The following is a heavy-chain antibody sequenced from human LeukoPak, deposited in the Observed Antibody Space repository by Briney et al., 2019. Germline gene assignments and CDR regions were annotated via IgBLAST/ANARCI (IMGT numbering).Heavy chain of an antibody. CDR1: GFTFSSYW. J-gene: IGHJ4*02. Sequence: PGGSLRLSCAASGFTFSSYWMHWVRQAPGKGLVWVSRIHSDGSVTRCADSVKGRFTISRDNAKNTLFLQMNSLRAEDTAVYYCAREASYSSTSDYWGQGTLVTVSS. V-gene: IGHV3-74*01. CDR2: IHSDGSVT. D-gene: IGHD6-6*01. CDR3: AREASYSSTSDY.